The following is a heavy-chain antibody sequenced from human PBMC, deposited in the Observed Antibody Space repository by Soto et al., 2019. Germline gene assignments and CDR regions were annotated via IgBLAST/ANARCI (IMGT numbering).Heavy chain of an antibody. J-gene: IGHJ4*02. D-gene: IGHD2-2*01. CDR1: GFTFSSYA. CDR3: AKAVIVPASIRPRPYYFDY. Sequence: PGGSLRLSCAASGFTFSSYAMSWVRQAPGKGLEWVSAISGSGISTYYADSVKGRFTISRDTSKNTLYLQMNSLRAEDTAVYYCAKAVIVPASIRPRPYYFDYWGKGTRVTVSS. V-gene: IGHV3-23*01. CDR2: ISGSGIST.